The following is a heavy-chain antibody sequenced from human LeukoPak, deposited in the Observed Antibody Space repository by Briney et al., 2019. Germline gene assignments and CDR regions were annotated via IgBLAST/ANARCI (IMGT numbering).Heavy chain of an antibody. CDR1: GFSFSSYA. CDR3: ARGALYQYYLDYWG. V-gene: IGHV3-23*01. Sequence: GGSLRLSCAASGFSFSSYAMSWVRQAPGEGLEWVSTIRGSGAITYYADSVKGRFTISRDNAKNTVYLQMNSLRVEDTAVYYCARGALYQYYLDYWGWGQGTLVTVSS. J-gene: IGHJ4*02. CDR2: IRGSGAIT. D-gene: IGHD4-17*01.